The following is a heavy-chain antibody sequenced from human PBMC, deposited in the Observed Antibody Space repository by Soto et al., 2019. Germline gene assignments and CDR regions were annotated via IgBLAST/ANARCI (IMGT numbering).Heavy chain of an antibody. CDR3: ARFAMGAYYMDV. D-gene: IGHD3-16*01. Sequence: EVQLVESGGGLVQSWGSLRLSCAGSGFTFGSYWMSWVRQAPGKGLQWVANINQDESQKYYLDSVKGRFTISKDNAKNSQYLQMNGLTSEDTAVYYCARFAMGAYYMDVWGQGTTVTVSS. CDR2: INQDESQK. V-gene: IGHV3-7*01. CDR1: GFTFGSYW. J-gene: IGHJ6*03.